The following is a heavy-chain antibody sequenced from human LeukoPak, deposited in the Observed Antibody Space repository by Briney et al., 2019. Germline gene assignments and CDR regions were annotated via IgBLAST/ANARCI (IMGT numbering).Heavy chain of an antibody. CDR2: ISGGGGTT. J-gene: IGHJ4*02. CDR1: GFTFSTYA. D-gene: IGHD1-7*01. CDR3: VRAEVGTAYFDS. V-gene: IGHV3-23*01. Sequence: GGSLRLSCVASGFTFSTYAMSWVRQAPGKGLEWVSVISGGGGTTYYADSMKGRFSISRDISKSTLNLRMDSLRAEDTAVYYCVRAEVGTAYFDSWGQGILVTVSS.